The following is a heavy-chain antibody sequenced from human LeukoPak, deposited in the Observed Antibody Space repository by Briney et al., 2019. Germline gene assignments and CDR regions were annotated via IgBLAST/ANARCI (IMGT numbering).Heavy chain of an antibody. V-gene: IGHV3-30-3*01. D-gene: IGHD2-2*01. CDR1: GFTFSSYA. Sequence: GRSLRLSCAASGFTFSSYAMHWVRQAPGKGLEWVAVISYDGSNKYYADSVKGRFTISRDNSKNTLYLQMNSLRAEDTAVYYCARSGSTSNPVWGQGTLVTVSS. CDR3: ARSGSTSNPV. CDR2: ISYDGSNK. J-gene: IGHJ4*02.